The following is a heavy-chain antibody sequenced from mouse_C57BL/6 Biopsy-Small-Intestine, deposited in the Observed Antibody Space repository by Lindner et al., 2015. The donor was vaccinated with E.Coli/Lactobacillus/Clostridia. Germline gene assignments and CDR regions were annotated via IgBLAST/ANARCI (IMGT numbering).Heavy chain of an antibody. CDR1: GYTFTDYN. V-gene: IGHV1-18*01. J-gene: IGHJ2*01. CDR3: ARRLYYYGSSYGYFDY. D-gene: IGHD1-1*01. CDR2: INPNNGGT. Sequence: VQLQESGAELVKPGASVKIPCKASGYTFTDYNMDWVKQSHGKSLEWIGDINPNNGGTIYNQKFKGKATLTVDKSSSTAYMELRSLTSEDTAVYYCARRLYYYGSSYGYFDYWGQGTTLTVSS.